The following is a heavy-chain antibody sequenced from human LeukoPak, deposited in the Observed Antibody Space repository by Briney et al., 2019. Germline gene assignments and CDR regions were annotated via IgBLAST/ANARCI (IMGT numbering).Heavy chain of an antibody. CDR2: INHSGST. J-gene: IGHJ5*02. CDR1: GGSFSGYY. D-gene: IGHD2-2*01. CDR3: ARLSDCSSTSCNRRNWFDP. V-gene: IGHV4-34*01. Sequence: KPSETLSLTCAVYGGSFSGYYWSWIRQPPGKGLEWIGEINHSGSTNYNPSLKSRVTISVDTSKNQFSLKLSSVTAADTAVYYCARLSDCSSTSCNRRNWFDPWGQGTLVTVSS.